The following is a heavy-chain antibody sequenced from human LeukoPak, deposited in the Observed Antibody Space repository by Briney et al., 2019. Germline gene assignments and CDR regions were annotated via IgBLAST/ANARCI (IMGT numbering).Heavy chain of an antibody. D-gene: IGHD2-15*01. Sequence: SETLPLTCTVSGGSLSSYYWSWIRQPPGKGLEGIGYIYYSGSTNYNPSLKSRVTISVDTSKNQFSLKLSSVTAADTAVYYCASSVVVVAATHPYYYYYMDVWGKGTTVTVSS. CDR1: GGSLSSYY. V-gene: IGHV4-59*01. CDR3: ASSVVVVAATHPYYYYYMDV. CDR2: IYYSGST. J-gene: IGHJ6*03.